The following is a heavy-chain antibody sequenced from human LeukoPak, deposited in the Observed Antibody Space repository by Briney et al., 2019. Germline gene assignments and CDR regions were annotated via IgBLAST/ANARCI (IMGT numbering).Heavy chain of an antibody. CDR3: ARDGGSEYSSSHFDY. V-gene: IGHV4-4*07. CDR1: GVSISNYY. CDR2: IYSSGST. Sequence: SETLSLTCTVSGVSISNYYWSWIRQPAGKGLEWIGRIYSSGSTNYNPSLKSRVTMSVDTSKNQFSLKLSSVTAADTAVYYCARDGGSEYSSSHFDYWGQGTLVTVSS. J-gene: IGHJ4*02. D-gene: IGHD6-6*01.